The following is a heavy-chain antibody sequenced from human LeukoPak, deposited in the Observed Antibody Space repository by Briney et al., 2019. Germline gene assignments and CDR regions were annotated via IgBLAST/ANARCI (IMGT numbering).Heavy chain of an antibody. CDR3: ARSYDSSGYWVY. V-gene: IGHV1-8*02. D-gene: IGHD3-22*01. CDR1: GYTFTSYA. CDR2: MNPNSGNT. J-gene: IGHJ4*02. Sequence: ASVKVSCKASGYTFTSYAMNWVRQATGQGLEWMGWMNPNSGNTGYAQKFQGRVTMTRNTSISTAYMELSSLRSEDTAVYYCARSYDSSGYWVYWGQGTLVTVSS.